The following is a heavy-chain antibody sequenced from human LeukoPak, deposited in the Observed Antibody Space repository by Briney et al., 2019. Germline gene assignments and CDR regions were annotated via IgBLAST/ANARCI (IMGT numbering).Heavy chain of an antibody. CDR2: INPNNGGT. CDR1: GYTFTGYY. CDR3: AKGRSYYDFWSGRGDGFDI. V-gene: IGHV1-2*02. Sequence: ASVKVSCKASGYTFTGYYIHWVRRAPGQGLEWLGWINPNNGGTTYAQKFQGRVTMTRDTSITTAYMELSRLRSDDTAVYYCAKGRSYYDFWSGRGDGFDIWGQGTMVTVSS. D-gene: IGHD3-3*01. J-gene: IGHJ3*02.